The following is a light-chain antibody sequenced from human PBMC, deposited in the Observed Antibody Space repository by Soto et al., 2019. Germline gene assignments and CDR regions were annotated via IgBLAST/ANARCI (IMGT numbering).Light chain of an antibody. CDR1: ESIDSW. CDR2: KPS. J-gene: IGKJ1*01. Sequence: DIQMTQSPSTLSASLGDRVTITCRASESIDSWLAWHQQKPGRAPKLLITKPSSLESEVLTRFSGSGFGTEFTLTNSSLQPDDFATDYCQQYNSYRAFGQGTKVEI. CDR3: QQYNSYRA. V-gene: IGKV1-5*03.